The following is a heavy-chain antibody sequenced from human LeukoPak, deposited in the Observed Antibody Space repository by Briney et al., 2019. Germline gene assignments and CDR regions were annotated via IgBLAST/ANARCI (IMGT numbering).Heavy chain of an antibody. CDR3: AKAYTSSLSRGYFDY. Sequence: GGSLRLSCAASGFTFSNYGMHWVRQAPGMGLEWLAFIRYDGSNNYYAGSVKGRFTISRDNSKNTLYLQMSSLRAEDTAVYYCAKAYTSSLSRGYFDYWGQGTLVTVSS. V-gene: IGHV3-30*02. CDR2: IRYDGSNN. CDR1: GFTFSNYG. J-gene: IGHJ4*02. D-gene: IGHD6-13*01.